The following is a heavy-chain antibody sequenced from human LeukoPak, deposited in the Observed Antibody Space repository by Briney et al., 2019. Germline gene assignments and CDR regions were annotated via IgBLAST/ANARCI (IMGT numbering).Heavy chain of an antibody. CDR2: ISSSSSYI. J-gene: IGHJ4*02. CDR3: ARGRGEDHY. V-gene: IGHV3-21*01. D-gene: IGHD3-10*01. CDR1: GFSFSAAW. Sequence: GGSLRLSCEASGFSFSAAWMTWVRQAPGKGLEWVSSISSSSSYIYYADSVKGRFTISRDNAKNSLYLQMNSLRAEDTAVYYCARGRGEDHYWGQGTLVTVSS.